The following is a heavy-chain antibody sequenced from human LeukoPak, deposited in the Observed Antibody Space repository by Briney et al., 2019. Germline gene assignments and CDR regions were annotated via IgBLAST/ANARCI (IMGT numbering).Heavy chain of an antibody. V-gene: IGHV4-39*07. CDR3: ATDIESSGSRDGYNSVY. CDR2: IYYSGST. D-gene: IGHD5-24*01. CDR1: GGSIGRGSYY. Sequence: SETLSLTCSVSGGSIGRGSYYWGWIRQSPGKGLAWIGSIYYSGSTNYNPSLKSRVTISVDTSKDQFSLKLSSVTAADTAVYYCATDIESSGSRDGYNSVYWGQGTLVTVSS. J-gene: IGHJ4*02.